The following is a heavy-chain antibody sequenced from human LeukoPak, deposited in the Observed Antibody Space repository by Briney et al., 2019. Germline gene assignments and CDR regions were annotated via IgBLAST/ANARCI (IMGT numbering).Heavy chain of an antibody. CDR1: APSISSYY. J-gene: IGHJ6*03. CDR2: IYYSGST. CDR3: ARHDVGYSYGLVRYYYYYMDV. D-gene: IGHD5-18*01. V-gene: IGHV4-59*08. Sequence: SETLSPTRTVYAPSISSYYWSCNRQLPGKVLEWNGYIYYSGSTNYNPSLKSRVTISVDTSKNQFSLRLSSVTAADTAVYYCARHDVGYSYGLVRYYYYYMDVWGKGTTVTVSS.